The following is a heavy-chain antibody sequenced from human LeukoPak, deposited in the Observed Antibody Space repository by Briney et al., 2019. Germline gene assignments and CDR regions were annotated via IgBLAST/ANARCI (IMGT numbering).Heavy chain of an antibody. CDR2: ISSSSSYI. D-gene: IGHD4-17*01. J-gene: IGHJ4*02. CDR3: ARVTDYGDFGDY. Sequence: GGSLRLSCAASGFTFSSYSMTWVRQAPGKGLEWVSSISSSSSYIYYADSVKGRFTISRDNAKNSLYLQMNSLRAEDTAVYYCARVTDYGDFGDYWGQGTLVTVSS. CDR1: GFTFSSYS. V-gene: IGHV3-21*01.